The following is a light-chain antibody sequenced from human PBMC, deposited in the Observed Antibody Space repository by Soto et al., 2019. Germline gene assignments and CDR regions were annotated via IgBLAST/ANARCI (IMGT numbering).Light chain of an antibody. CDR1: NLGSKS. V-gene: IGLV3-21*02. J-gene: IGLJ1*01. CDR2: EDR. Sequence: SYELTQPPSVSVAPGQTAIITCGGNNLGSKSVHWYQQKAGQAPVLVVYEDRVRPSGIPDRFSGFDSGNTATLTISRVEAGDEADYYCHVWDSSSEHHVFGTGTKVTVL. CDR3: HVWDSSSEHHV.